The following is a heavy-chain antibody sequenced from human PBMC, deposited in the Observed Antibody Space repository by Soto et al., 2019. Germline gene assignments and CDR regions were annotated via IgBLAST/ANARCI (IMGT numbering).Heavy chain of an antibody. CDR2: ISSSSSYI. CDR3: VRNLIAADPGGIDV. CDR1: GFTFSSYS. V-gene: IGHV3-21*03. J-gene: IGHJ6*02. D-gene: IGHD6-13*01. Sequence: PGGSLRLSCAASGFTFSSYSMNWVRQAPGKGLEWVSSISSSSSYIYYADSVKGRFTISRDNAKNSLYLQMNSLRAEDTAVYYCVRNLIAADPGGIDVRGQGTTVTVSS.